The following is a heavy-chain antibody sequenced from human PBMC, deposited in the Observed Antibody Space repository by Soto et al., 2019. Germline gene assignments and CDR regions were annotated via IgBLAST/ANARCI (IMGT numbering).Heavy chain of an antibody. V-gene: IGHV3-23*01. CDR1: GFTFSSYA. Sequence: PGGSLRLSCTASGFTFSSYAMSWVRQAPGKGLEWVSAISGSGGSTYYADSVKGRFTISRDNSKNTLYLQMNSLRAEDTAVYYCANVDTVLRARLLLPFDYWGQGTLVTVSS. D-gene: IGHD2-15*01. J-gene: IGHJ4*02. CDR3: ANVDTVLRARLLLPFDY. CDR2: ISGSGGST.